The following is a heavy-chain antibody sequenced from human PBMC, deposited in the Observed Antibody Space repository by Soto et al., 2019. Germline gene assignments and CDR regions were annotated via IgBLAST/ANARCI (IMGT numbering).Heavy chain of an antibody. CDR3: ATTQTASNHFDY. Sequence: GGSLRLSCAASGFTFTSYAMSWVRQAPGKGLEWVSTISGSGTRTYYADSVKGRFSISRDNSKNTLYLQMNSLRAEDTAVYYCATTQTASNHFDYWDQGTLVTVSS. CDR1: GFTFTSYA. J-gene: IGHJ4*02. CDR2: ISGSGTRT. V-gene: IGHV3-23*01. D-gene: IGHD4-4*01.